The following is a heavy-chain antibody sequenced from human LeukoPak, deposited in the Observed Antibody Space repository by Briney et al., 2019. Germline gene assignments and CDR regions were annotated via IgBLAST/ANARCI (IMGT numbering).Heavy chain of an antibody. J-gene: IGHJ5*02. V-gene: IGHV4-59*01. D-gene: IGHD3-10*01. CDR2: IYYSGST. Sequence: SETLSLTCTVSGGSISSYYWSWIRQPPGKGLEWIGYIYYSGSTNYNPSLKSRVTISVDTSKNQFSLKLSSVTAADTAVYYCARDLGVGYYYGSGRTNWFDPWGQGTLVTVSS. CDR3: ARDLGVGYYYGSGRTNWFDP. CDR1: GGSISSYY.